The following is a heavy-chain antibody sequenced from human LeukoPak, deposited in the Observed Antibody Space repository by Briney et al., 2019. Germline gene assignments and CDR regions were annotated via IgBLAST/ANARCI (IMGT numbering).Heavy chain of an antibody. V-gene: IGHV3-33*08. Sequence: GGSLRLSCADSGFTFSSYGMHWVRQAPGKGLEWVAVIWYDGSNKYYADSVKGRFTISRDNSKNTLYLQMNSLRAEDTAVYYCARDAAYCSGGSCYSSGPDYWGQGTLVTVSS. CDR3: ARDAAYCSGGSCYSSGPDY. D-gene: IGHD2-15*01. CDR1: GFTFSSYG. J-gene: IGHJ4*02. CDR2: IWYDGSNK.